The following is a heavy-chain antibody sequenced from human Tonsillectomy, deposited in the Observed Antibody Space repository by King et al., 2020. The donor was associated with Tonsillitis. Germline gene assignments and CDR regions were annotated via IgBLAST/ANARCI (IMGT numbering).Heavy chain of an antibody. V-gene: IGHV3-9*01. CDR1: GFTFDDYA. D-gene: IGHD3-22*01. CDR3: AKDYYYGSSGYPPGAFDI. CDR2: ISWNSNTI. Sequence: VQLVESGGGLVQPGRSLRLSCAASGFTFDDYAMHWVRQAPGKGLEWVSGISWNSNTIGYADSVKGRFTISRDNAKNSLYLQMNSLRAEDTALYYCAKDYYYGSSGYPPGAFDIWGQGTMVTVSS. J-gene: IGHJ3*02.